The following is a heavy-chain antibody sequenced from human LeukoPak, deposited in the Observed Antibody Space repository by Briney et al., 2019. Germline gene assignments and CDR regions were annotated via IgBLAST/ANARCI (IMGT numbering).Heavy chain of an antibody. CDR2: FSSSGGGT. CDR3: AKAVGHIDY. Sequence: GGSLRLSCAASGFTFSSYAMSWVRQAPGKGLEWVSYFSSSGGGTFYAGSVKGRFTISRDNSKNTLYLRMNSLRADDTAVYYCAKAVGHIDYWGQGTLVTVSS. V-gene: IGHV3-23*01. J-gene: IGHJ4*02. CDR1: GFTFSSYA.